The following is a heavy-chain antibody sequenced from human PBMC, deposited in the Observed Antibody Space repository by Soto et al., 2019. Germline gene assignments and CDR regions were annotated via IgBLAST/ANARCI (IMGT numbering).Heavy chain of an antibody. CDR3: TRDLSVLRYFDWPPTNDY. D-gene: IGHD3-9*01. V-gene: IGHV3-49*04. CDR1: GFTFGDYA. Sequence: GGSLRLSCTASGFTFGDYAMSWVRQAPGKGLEWVGFIRSKAYGGTTEYAASVKGRFTISRDDSKGIAYLQMNSLKTEDTAVYYCTRDLSVLRYFDWPPTNDYWSQGTLVTVSS. CDR2: IRSKAYGGTT. J-gene: IGHJ4*02.